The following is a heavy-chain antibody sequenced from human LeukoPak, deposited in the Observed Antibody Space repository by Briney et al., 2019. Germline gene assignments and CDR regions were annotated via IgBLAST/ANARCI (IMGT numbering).Heavy chain of an antibody. V-gene: IGHV4-38-2*02. CDR2: VYTTGTGST. CDR1: GFSISSGYF. CDR3: AIGQYYFES. Sequence: SETLSLTCSVSGFSISSGYFWGWIRQPPGKGLEWIGNVYTTGTGSTNYNPSLKSRVTISGDTSKKQFSLNLRSVTAADTAVYYCAIGQYYFESWGQGTLVTVSS. J-gene: IGHJ4*02.